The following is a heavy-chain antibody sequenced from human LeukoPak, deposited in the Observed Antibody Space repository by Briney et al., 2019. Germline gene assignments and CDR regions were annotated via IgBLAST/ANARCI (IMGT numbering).Heavy chain of an antibody. J-gene: IGHJ5*02. CDR2: MNPNSGNT. V-gene: IGHV1-8*01. CDR3: ARGVMVRGVTWFDP. D-gene: IGHD3-10*01. Sequence: ASVKVSCKASGYTFTSYDINWVRQATGQGLEWMGWMNPNSGNTGYAQKFQGRVTMTRNTSISTAYMEPSSLRSEDTAVYYCARGVMVRGVTWFDPWGQGTLVTVSS. CDR1: GYTFTSYD.